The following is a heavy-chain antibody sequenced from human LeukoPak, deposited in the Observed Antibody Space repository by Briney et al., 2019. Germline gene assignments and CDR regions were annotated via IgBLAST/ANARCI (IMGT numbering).Heavy chain of an antibody. CDR1: GFTVSSNY. Sequence: GGSLSLSCAASGFTVSSNYMSWVCQAPGKGLEWVSVIYSGGSTYYADSVKGRFTISRDNSKNTLYLQMNSLRAEDTAVYYCASYRSTQLYWGQGTLVTVSS. CDR3: ASYRSTQLY. CDR2: IYSGGST. D-gene: IGHD2-2*01. J-gene: IGHJ4*02. V-gene: IGHV3-66*02.